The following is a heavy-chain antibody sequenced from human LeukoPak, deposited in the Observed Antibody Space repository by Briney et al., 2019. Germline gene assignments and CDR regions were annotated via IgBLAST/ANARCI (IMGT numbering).Heavy chain of an antibody. CDR3: ARTTSMTASGYDY. Sequence: ESSVKVSCKASGYTFTNYHINWVRQASGQGLDWMTWINPDTGDKGYARKFQDRVTITTDTSISTAYIELSSLRSEDTAVYFCARTTSMTASGYDYWGQGTLVTVSS. D-gene: IGHD2-21*02. CDR1: GYTFTNYH. CDR2: INPDTGDK. V-gene: IGHV1-8*03. J-gene: IGHJ4*02.